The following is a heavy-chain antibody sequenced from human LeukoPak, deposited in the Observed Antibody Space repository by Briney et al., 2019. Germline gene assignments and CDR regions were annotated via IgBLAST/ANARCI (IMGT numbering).Heavy chain of an antibody. CDR2: IYYSGST. D-gene: IGHD2-21*02. Sequence: SETLSLTCTVSGGSISSSSYYWGWIRQPPGKGLEWIGSIYYSGSTYYNPSLKSRVTISVDTSKNQFSLKLSSVTAADTAVYYCARALLCGGDCYPPYYFDYWGQGTLVTVSS. J-gene: IGHJ4*02. V-gene: IGHV4-39*01. CDR3: ARALLCGGDCYPPYYFDY. CDR1: GGSISSSSYY.